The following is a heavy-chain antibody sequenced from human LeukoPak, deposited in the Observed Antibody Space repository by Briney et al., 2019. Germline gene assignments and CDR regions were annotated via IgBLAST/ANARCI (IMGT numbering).Heavy chain of an antibody. D-gene: IGHD1-20*01. V-gene: IGHV4-34*01. CDR1: GGSFSGYY. CDR2: INHSGST. CDR3: ARTGITAYFDY. Sequence: LETLSLTCAVYGGSFSGYYWSWIRQPPGKGLEWIGEINHSGSTNYNPSLKSRVTISVDTSKNQFSLKLSSVTAADTAVYYCARTGITAYFDYWGQGTLVTVSS. J-gene: IGHJ4*02.